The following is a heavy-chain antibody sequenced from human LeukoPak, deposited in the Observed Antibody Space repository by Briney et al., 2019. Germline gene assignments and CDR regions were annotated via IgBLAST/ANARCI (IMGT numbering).Heavy chain of an antibody. Sequence: GGSLRLSCVASGITVSGSHLSWVRQAPGKGLEWILLIYSGGDTKYANSVKGRFTISRDNSKNTLYLQMDSLRAEDTAVYYCARGGGNPRLFDYWGQGTLVTVSS. CDR3: ARGGGNPRLFDY. D-gene: IGHD4-23*01. V-gene: IGHV3-53*01. J-gene: IGHJ4*02. CDR2: IYSGGDT. CDR1: GITVSGSH.